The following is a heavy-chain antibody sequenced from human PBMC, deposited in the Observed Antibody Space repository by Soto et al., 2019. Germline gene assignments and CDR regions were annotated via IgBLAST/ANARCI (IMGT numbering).Heavy chain of an antibody. D-gene: IGHD6-13*01. CDR1: GGSISSYY. CDR3: ARIDGYYHYMDV. V-gene: IGHV4-59*08. Sequence: PSETLSLTCTVSGGSISSYYWTWIRQPPGKGLEWIGYIYYSGSINYNPSLKSRVTISVATSKTQFSLKLSSVTAADTAVYYCARIDGYYHYMDVWGKGTTVTVS. J-gene: IGHJ6*03. CDR2: IYYSGSI.